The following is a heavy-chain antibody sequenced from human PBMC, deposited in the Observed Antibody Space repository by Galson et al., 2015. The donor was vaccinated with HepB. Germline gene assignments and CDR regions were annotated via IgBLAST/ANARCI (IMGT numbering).Heavy chain of an antibody. J-gene: IGHJ3*02. V-gene: IGHV3-30*18. CDR3: AKRSGGQWQIEGDSMDT. CDR1: GASISSGG. D-gene: IGHD6-19*01. CDR2: ISFDGSYK. Sequence: LSLTCAVSGASISSGGYSWTWVRQAPGKGLQWMGVISFDGSYKNYAASVKDRFSISRDNSQNTLYLQMNRLTTDDTAVYYCAKRSGGQWQIEGDSMDTWGQGTLVIVSS.